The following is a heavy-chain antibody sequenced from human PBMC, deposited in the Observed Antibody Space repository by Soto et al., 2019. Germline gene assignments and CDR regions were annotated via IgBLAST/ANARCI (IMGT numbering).Heavy chain of an antibody. Sequence: XVKVSCKTFGLTFSVAAMRGGSHARGQSLEWIGWIVVGSGNTNYAQKFQERVTISWDMSTNTAYMELSSLRSEDTAVYYCAAESYYESNGTKGRIDWGQGTLVTSPQ. D-gene: IGHD3-22*01. CDR1: GLTFSVAA. CDR2: IVVGSGNT. V-gene: IGHV1-58*02. CDR3: AAESYYESNGTKGRID. J-gene: IGHJ4*02.